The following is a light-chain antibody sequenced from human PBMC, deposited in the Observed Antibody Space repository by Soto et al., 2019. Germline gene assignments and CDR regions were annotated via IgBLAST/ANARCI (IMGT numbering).Light chain of an antibody. CDR1: QSISSY. V-gene: IGKV3-11*01. Sequence: EIVLTQSPATLSLSPGERATLSCRASQSISSYLAWYQKKPGQAPRLLIYDASDRATGIPARFSGSGSDTDFTLTISSLEPEDFAVYYCQQRSKWPLTFGGGTKVDIK. CDR2: DAS. CDR3: QQRSKWPLT. J-gene: IGKJ4*01.